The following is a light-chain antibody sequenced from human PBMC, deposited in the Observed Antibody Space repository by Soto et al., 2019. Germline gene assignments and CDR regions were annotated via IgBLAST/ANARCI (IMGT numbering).Light chain of an antibody. CDR2: EIS. Sequence: DIVMTQTPLSSRVTLGQPASISCRSSQSLVHSDGNTYLNWLHQRPGQPPRRLLYEISNRFFGGPDRFSGSGAGTHVTLTINGVESEDVGVYYGMQATQPTWTFGQGTKGEV. J-gene: IGKJ1*01. V-gene: IGKV2-24*01. CDR3: MQATQPTWT. CDR1: QSLVHSDGNTY.